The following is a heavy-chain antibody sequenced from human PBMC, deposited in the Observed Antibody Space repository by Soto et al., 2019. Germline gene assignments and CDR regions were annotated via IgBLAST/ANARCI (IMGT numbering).Heavy chain of an antibody. D-gene: IGHD2-15*01. J-gene: IGHJ4*02. CDR1: GFSLSTSGVG. CDR2: IYWDDDK. V-gene: IGHV2-5*02. CDR3: AQWGWVVRGGDYFDY. Sequence: QITLKESGPTLVKPTQTLTLTCTFSGFSLSTSGVGVGWIRQPPGKALEWLALIYWDDDKRYSPSLKSRLTITKDTSKNQVVLTMTNMDPVDTATYYCAQWGWVVRGGDYFDYWGQGTLVTVSS.